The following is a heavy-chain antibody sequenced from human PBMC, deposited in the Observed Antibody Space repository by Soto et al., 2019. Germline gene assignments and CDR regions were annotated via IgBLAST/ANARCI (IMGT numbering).Heavy chain of an antibody. D-gene: IGHD4-4*01. J-gene: IGHJ6*02. CDR3: ARPYSNYAYGMDV. CDR2: IYYSGST. CDR1: GGSISSYY. V-gene: IGHV4-59*05. Sequence: PSETLSLTCTVSGGSISSYYWSWIRQPPGKGLEWIGSIYYSGSTYYNPSLKSRVTISVDTSKNQFSLKLSSVTAADTAVYYCARPYSNYAYGMDVWGQGTTVTVSS.